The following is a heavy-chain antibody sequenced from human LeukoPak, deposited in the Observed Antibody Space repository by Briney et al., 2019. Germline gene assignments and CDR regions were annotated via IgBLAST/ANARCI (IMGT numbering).Heavy chain of an antibody. Sequence: GASVKVSCKASGYTFTSYYMHWVRQAPGQGLEWMGIINPSGGSTSYAQKFQGRVTMTRDTSTSTVYMELSSLRSEDTAVYYCARATRYCSGGSCYSVPPQKNYGMDVWGQGTTVTVSS. J-gene: IGHJ6*02. CDR1: GYTFTSYY. CDR3: ARATRYCSGGSCYSVPPQKNYGMDV. CDR2: INPSGGST. D-gene: IGHD2-15*01. V-gene: IGHV1-46*01.